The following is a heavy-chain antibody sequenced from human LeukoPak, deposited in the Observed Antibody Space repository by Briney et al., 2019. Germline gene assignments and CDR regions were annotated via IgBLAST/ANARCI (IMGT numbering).Heavy chain of an antibody. CDR2: ISSSGSTI. J-gene: IGHJ5*01. CDR3: ARSYSGSPRNWFDS. D-gene: IGHD1-26*01. V-gene: IGHV3-48*03. Sequence: GGSLRLSCAASGFTFSSYEMNWVRQAPGRGLEWVSYISSSGSTIYYADSVKGRFTFSRDNAKNSLYLQMSSLRAEDTAVYYCARSYSGSPRNWFDSWGQGTLVTVSS. CDR1: GFTFSSYE.